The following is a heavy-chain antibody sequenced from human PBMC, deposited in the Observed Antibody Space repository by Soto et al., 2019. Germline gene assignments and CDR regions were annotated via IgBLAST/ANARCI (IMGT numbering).Heavy chain of an antibody. Sequence: QVQLVESGGGLVEPGGSLRPSCAASGFSVGDNYMTWIRQAPGKGLEWLSYSSSSGGYTNYADSVRGRFTISRDNAKNSLYLQRDGLRAEDTAVYFCARSSGRRHVFTFDYGLDVWGQGTTVTVSS. CDR2: SSSSGGYT. J-gene: IGHJ6*02. CDR3: ARSSGRRHVFTFDYGLDV. CDR1: GFSVGDNY. D-gene: IGHD3-16*01. V-gene: IGHV3-11*05.